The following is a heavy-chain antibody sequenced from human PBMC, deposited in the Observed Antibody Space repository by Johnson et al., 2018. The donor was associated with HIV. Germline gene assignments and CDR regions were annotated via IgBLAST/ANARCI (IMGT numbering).Heavy chain of an antibody. CDR3: ARDVPETGSFGYYDAFDI. D-gene: IGHD3-22*01. J-gene: IGHJ3*02. Sequence: QVQLVESGGGVVQPGRSLRLSCAASGFTFSSYAMHWVRQAPGKGLEWVAVISYDGSNKYYADSVKGRFTISRDNSKNSLYLQMNSLRAEDTAVYYCARDVPETGSFGYYDAFDIWGQGTMVTVSS. CDR2: ISYDGSNK. V-gene: IGHV3-30*04. CDR1: GFTFSSYA.